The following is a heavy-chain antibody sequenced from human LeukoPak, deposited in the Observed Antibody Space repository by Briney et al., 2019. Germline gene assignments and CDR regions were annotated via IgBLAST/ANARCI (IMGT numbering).Heavy chain of an antibody. CDR2: ISWNSGSI. V-gene: IGHV3-9*01. D-gene: IGHD6-19*01. Sequence: PGRSLRLSCAASGFTFDDYAMRWVRQAPGKGLEWVSGISWNSGSIGYADSVKGRFTISRDNANNSLYLQLNSLRAEDTALYYCAKDYSSGPPLDAFDIWGQGTMVTVSS. J-gene: IGHJ3*02. CDR3: AKDYSSGPPLDAFDI. CDR1: GFTFDDYA.